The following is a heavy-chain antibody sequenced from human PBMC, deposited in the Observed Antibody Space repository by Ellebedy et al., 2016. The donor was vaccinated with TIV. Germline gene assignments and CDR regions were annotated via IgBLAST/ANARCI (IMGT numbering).Heavy chain of an antibody. CDR2: IYPGDSDT. J-gene: IGHJ3*02. CDR3: ARTLYCSSTSCYVGGAFDI. V-gene: IGHV5-51*01. CDR1: GYNFADYW. Sequence: GESLKISCQGSGYNFADYWIGWVRQMPGKGLEWMGIIYPGDSDTRYSPSFQGQVTISADKSISTAYLQWSSLKASDTAMYYCARTLYCSSTSCYVGGAFDIWGQGTMVTVSS. D-gene: IGHD2-2*01.